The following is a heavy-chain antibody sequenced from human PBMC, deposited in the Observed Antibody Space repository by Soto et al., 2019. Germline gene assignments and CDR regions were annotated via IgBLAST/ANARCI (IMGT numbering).Heavy chain of an antibody. D-gene: IGHD2-15*01. CDR2: INHSGST. CDR1: GGSFSGYY. J-gene: IGHJ5*02. CDR3: ARGIRYCSGGSCYPREYNWFDP. V-gene: IGHV4-34*01. Sequence: SETLSLTCAVYGGSFSGYYWSWIRQPPGKGLEWIGEINHSGSTNYNPSLKSRVTISVDTSKNQFSLKLSSVTAADTAVYYCARGIRYCSGGSCYPREYNWFDPWGQGTLVTVSS.